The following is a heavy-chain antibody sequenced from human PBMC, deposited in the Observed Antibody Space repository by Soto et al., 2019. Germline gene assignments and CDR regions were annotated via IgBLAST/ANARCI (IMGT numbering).Heavy chain of an antibody. Sequence: EVQLVESGGGLVKPGGSLRLSCAASGFTFSSYSMNWVRQAPGKGLEWVSSISSSSSYIYYADSAKGRFTISRDNAKNSLYLQMNSLRAEDTAVYYCARVITGTTGFDYWGQGTLVTVSS. CDR3: ARVITGTTGFDY. J-gene: IGHJ4*02. CDR2: ISSSSSYI. CDR1: GFTFSSYS. V-gene: IGHV3-21*01. D-gene: IGHD1-7*01.